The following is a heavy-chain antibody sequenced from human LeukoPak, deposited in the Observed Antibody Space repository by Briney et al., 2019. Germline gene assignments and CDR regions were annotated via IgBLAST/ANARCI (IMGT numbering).Heavy chain of an antibody. J-gene: IGHJ3*02. V-gene: IGHV3-66*01. CDR2: IYSDDST. CDR1: GFTVSGNY. Sequence: GGSLRLSCAASGFTVSGNYMSWVRQAPGKGLEWVSIIYSDDSTYYADSVKGRFTISRDNSKNALYLQMNSVRAEDTAVYYCARGGTPGGFDIWGQGTMVTVSS. D-gene: IGHD2-8*02. CDR3: ARGGTPGGFDI.